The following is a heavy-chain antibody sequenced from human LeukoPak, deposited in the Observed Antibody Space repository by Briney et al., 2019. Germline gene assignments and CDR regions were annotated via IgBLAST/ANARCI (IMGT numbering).Heavy chain of an antibody. Sequence: ASVKVSCKASGYTFTGYYMHWVRQAPGQGLEWMGWINPNSGGTNYAQKFQGRVTMTRDTSISTAYMELSRLRSDDTAVYYCARDPYSSGWYGWGNWFDPWGQGTLVTVSS. CDR2: INPNSGGT. D-gene: IGHD6-13*01. V-gene: IGHV1-2*02. J-gene: IGHJ5*02. CDR1: GYTFTGYY. CDR3: ARDPYSSGWYGWGNWFDP.